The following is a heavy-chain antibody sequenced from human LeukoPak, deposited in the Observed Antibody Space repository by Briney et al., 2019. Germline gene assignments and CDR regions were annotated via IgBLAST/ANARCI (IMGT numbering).Heavy chain of an antibody. J-gene: IGHJ6*02. D-gene: IGHD2-15*01. CDR3: AKEGVDVGPSGYYYGMDV. V-gene: IGHV3-30*04. CDR1: GFTFSSYA. Sequence: GRSLRLSCAASGFTFSSYAMHWVRQAPGKGLEWVAVISYDGSNKYYADSVKGRFTISRDNSKNTLYLQMNSLRAEDTAVYYCAKEGVDVGPSGYYYGMDVWGQGTTVTVSS. CDR2: ISYDGSNK.